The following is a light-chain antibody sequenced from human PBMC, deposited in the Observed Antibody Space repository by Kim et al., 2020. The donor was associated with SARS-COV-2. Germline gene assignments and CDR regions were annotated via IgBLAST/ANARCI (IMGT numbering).Light chain of an antibody. CDR3: QSYNRSLGGWV. CDR2: ENN. J-gene: IGLJ3*02. V-gene: IGLV1-40*01. Sequence: ATYSCTGNTSMRGEENDKPWQQKQPETAPKPHILENNNAPSGAPDRFSVSGSGPSASLAITGRQAENEADYNCQSYNRSLGGWVFGGGTKLTVL. CDR1: TSMRGEEND.